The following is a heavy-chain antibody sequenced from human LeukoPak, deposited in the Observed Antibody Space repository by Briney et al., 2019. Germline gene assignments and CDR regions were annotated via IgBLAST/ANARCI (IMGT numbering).Heavy chain of an antibody. Sequence: SVKVSCKASGGTFSSYAISWVRQAPGQGLEWMGGIIPIFGTANYAQKFQGRVTITADESTSTAYMELSSLRSEDTAVYYCARAGGRITIFGVVIRTPEGYYYYGMDVWGQGTTVTVSS. V-gene: IGHV1-69*13. CDR3: ARAGGRITIFGVVIRTPEGYYYYGMDV. D-gene: IGHD3-3*01. J-gene: IGHJ6*02. CDR2: IIPIFGTA. CDR1: GGTFSSYA.